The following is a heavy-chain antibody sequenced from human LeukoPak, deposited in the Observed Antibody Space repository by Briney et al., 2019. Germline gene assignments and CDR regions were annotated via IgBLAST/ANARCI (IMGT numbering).Heavy chain of an antibody. V-gene: IGHV1-69*13. Sequence: SVKVSCKASGGTFSSYAISWVRQAPGQGLEWMGGIIPIFGTANYAQKFQGRVTITADESTSTAYMELSSLRSDDTAVYYCARDWLLRYSEGGFDYWGQGALVTVSS. J-gene: IGHJ4*02. CDR3: ARDWLLRYSEGGFDY. D-gene: IGHD3-9*01. CDR2: IIPIFGTA. CDR1: GGTFSSYA.